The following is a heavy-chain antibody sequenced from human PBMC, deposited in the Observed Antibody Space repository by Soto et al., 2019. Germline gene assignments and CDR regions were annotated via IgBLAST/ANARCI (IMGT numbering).Heavy chain of an antibody. CDR1: GFTFSSYA. CDR2: ISYDGSNK. V-gene: IGHV3-30-3*01. CDR3: ARDLYYYDSSGYYYTYNWFDP. D-gene: IGHD3-22*01. Sequence: RGGSLRLSCAASGFTFSSYAMHWVRQAPGKGLEWVAVISYDGSNKYYADSVKGRFTISRDNSKNTLYLQMNSLRAEDTAVYYCARDLYYYDSSGYYYTYNWFDPWGQGTLVPVSS. J-gene: IGHJ5*02.